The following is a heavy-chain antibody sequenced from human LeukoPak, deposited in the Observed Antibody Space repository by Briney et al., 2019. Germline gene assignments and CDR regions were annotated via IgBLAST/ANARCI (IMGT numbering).Heavy chain of an antibody. CDR2: INIGGTNT. CDR1: GFTVSSNY. J-gene: IGHJ5*02. Sequence: GGSLRLSCAASGFTVSSNYMSWVRQAPGKGLEWLSYINIGGTNTHYAHSVKGRFTISRDKAKKSLYLEMNNLRAEDTAVYYCATDGAGFDTWGQGVLVTVSS. CDR3: ATDGAGFDT. V-gene: IGHV3-11*01.